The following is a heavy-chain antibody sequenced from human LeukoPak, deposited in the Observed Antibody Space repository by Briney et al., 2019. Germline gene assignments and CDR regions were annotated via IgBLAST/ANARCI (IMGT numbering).Heavy chain of an antibody. Sequence: PGGSLRLSCAASGITFSSYSMNWVRQAPGKGLEWVSYISSFSGTINYADSVKGRFTISRDNAKNSLYLQMNSLRAEDTAVYYCARPVVAATTPDTFDIWGQGTMVTVSS. CDR2: ISSFSGTI. V-gene: IGHV3-48*01. CDR3: ARPVVAATTPDTFDI. D-gene: IGHD2-15*01. CDR1: GITFSSYS. J-gene: IGHJ3*02.